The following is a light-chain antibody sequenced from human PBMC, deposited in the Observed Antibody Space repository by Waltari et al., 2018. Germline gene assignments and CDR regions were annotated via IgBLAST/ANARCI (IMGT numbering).Light chain of an antibody. J-gene: IGLJ2*01. Sequence: SSDLTQDPAVSVALGQTVRITCQGDILRTYYGNWCRQKPGQPPELVIYGKNNRPSGTPDRFSSSISGNTASLIITGAQAEYEADYSCSSRELSGHVVFGGGTRLTVL. CDR2: GKN. CDR1: ILRTYY. V-gene: IGLV3-19*01. CDR3: SSRELSGHVV.